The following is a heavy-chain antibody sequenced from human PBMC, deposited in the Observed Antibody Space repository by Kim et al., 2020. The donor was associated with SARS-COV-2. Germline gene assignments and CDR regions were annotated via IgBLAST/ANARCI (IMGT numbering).Heavy chain of an antibody. D-gene: IGHD3-22*01. CDR1: GYTFTSYG. Sequence: ASVKVSCKASGYTFTSYGISWVRQAPGQGLEWMGWISAYNGNTNYAQKLQGRVTMTTDTSTSTAYMELRSLRSDDTAVYYCARGSGSYYYDSSAYFDYWGQGTLVTVSS. V-gene: IGHV1-18*01. CDR3: ARGSGSYYYDSSAYFDY. CDR2: ISAYNGNT. J-gene: IGHJ4*02.